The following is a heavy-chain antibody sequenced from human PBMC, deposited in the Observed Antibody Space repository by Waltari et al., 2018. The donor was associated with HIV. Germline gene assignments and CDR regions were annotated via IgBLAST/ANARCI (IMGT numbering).Heavy chain of an antibody. D-gene: IGHD2-15*01. J-gene: IGHJ5*01. Sequence: QLQLQESGPRLVKTSEPLSLTCPVSGGFIRSSSYYWGWIRQPPGKGLEWIANIYYSGSAYYNPSLKSRVTISVDTSKNQFSLKLSSVTVADTAVYYCVRDVEWFQSWGQGTLVIVSS. CDR1: GGFIRSSSYY. V-gene: IGHV4-39*07. CDR2: IYYSGSA. CDR3: VRDVEWFQS.